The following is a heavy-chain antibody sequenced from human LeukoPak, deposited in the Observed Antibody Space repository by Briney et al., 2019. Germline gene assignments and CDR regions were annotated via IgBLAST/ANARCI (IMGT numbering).Heavy chain of an antibody. J-gene: IGHJ6*03. V-gene: IGHV4-59*01. CDR3: ARAFYPGYYSYMAV. CDR2: IYYSGSP. D-gene: IGHD3-3*02. Sequence: PSETLSLTCTVSGGSISSYYWNWIRQPPGKGLEWIGYIYYSGSPNYNPSLKSRVTISVDTSKNQFSLKLSSVTAADTAVYYCARAFYPGYYSYMAVWGKGTTVTVSS. CDR1: GGSISSYY.